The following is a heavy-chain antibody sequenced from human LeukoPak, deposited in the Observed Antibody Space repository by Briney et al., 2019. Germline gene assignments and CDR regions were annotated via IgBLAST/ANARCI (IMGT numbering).Heavy chain of an antibody. CDR3: ARLVHVVRGVHYFDY. V-gene: IGHV4-39*01. D-gene: IGHD3-10*01. CDR1: GGSISSSSYY. Sequence: PSETLSLTCTVSGGSISSSSYYWGWIRQPPGKGLEWIGSIYYSGSTYYNPSLKSRVTISVDTSKNQFSLKPSSVTAADTAVYYCARLVHVVRGVHYFDYWGQGTLVTVSS. J-gene: IGHJ4*02. CDR2: IYYSGST.